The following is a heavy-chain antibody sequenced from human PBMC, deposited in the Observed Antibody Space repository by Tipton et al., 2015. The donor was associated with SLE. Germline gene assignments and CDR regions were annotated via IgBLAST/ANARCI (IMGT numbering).Heavy chain of an antibody. D-gene: IGHD2-15*01. CDR3: ARSLGGYCSGGSCYSPYYYYGMDV. Sequence: SLRLSCAASGFSFSSFAMGWVRQAPGKGLEWVSVIFTGGNTYSTDSVRGRFTISRDNSKNTLYLQMNSLRAEDTAVYYCARSLGGYCSGGSCYSPYYYYGMDVWGQGTTVTVSS. CDR2: IFTGGNT. V-gene: IGHV3-23*03. J-gene: IGHJ6*02. CDR1: GFSFSSFA.